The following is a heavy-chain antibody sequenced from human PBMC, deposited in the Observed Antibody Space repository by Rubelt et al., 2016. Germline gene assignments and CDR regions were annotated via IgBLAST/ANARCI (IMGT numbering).Heavy chain of an antibody. CDR3: ARVIVATEGRYYFDY. CDR1: GGSFSGYY. D-gene: IGHD5-12*01. V-gene: IGHV4-34*01. J-gene: IGHJ4*02. Sequence: QVQLQQWGAGLLKPSETLSLTCAVYGGSFSGYYWSWIRQPPGKGLEWIGDINHSGSTNYTPSLKSRVTISVDTSKNQFSRKLSAVTAADTAVYYCARVIVATEGRYYFDYWGQGTLVTVSS. CDR2: INHSGST.